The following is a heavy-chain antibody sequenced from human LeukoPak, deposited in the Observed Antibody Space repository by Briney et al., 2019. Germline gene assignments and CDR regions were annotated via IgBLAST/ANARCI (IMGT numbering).Heavy chain of an antibody. Sequence: PSETLSLTCTVSGGSISTSNYYWGWIRQPPGKGLEWIGSIYYSGSTYYNPSLKSRVTISVDTSKNQFSLKLSSVTAADTAVYYCATEGDYGYNWFDPWGQGTLVTVSS. CDR1: GGSISTSNYY. D-gene: IGHD4-17*01. CDR2: IYYSGST. V-gene: IGHV4-39*07. J-gene: IGHJ5*02. CDR3: ATEGDYGYNWFDP.